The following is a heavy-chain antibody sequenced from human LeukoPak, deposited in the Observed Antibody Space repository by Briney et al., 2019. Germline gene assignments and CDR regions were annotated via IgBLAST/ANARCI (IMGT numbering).Heavy chain of an antibody. CDR3: AREENYGSGSYYIAPPGY. D-gene: IGHD3-10*01. CDR2: INHSGST. CDR1: GGSFSGYY. V-gene: IGHV4-34*01. J-gene: IGHJ4*02. Sequence: SETLSLTCAVYGGSFSGYYWSWIRQPPGKGLEWIGEINHSGSTNYNPSLKSRVTISVDTSKNQFSLKLSSVTAADTAVYYCAREENYGSGSYYIAPPGYWGQGTLVTVSS.